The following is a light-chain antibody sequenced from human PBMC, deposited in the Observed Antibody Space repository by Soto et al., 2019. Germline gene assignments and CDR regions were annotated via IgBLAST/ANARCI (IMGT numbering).Light chain of an antibody. CDR1: QSISSW. V-gene: IGKV1-5*01. CDR3: QQYKSYSQT. Sequence: IQLTQSPSSLSASVGDRVTISCRASQSISSWLAWYQQKPGKAPKLLIYDASSLESGVPSRFSGSGSGTEFTLTVSSLQPDDFETYYCQQYKSYSQTFGQGTKVDIX. J-gene: IGKJ1*01. CDR2: DAS.